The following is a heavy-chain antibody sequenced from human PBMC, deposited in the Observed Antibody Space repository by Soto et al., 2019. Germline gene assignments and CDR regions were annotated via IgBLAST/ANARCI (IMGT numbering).Heavy chain of an antibody. Sequence: QVHVVQSGTEMKRPGSSVKVSCKASGGTYSSYAFNWVRQAPGQGPEWMGGIIPVFETTNLAQKFQGRVILSAEESTTTAYMELSGLRSEDTAVYYCARGYTSSWSNYWGQGTLVTVSS. V-gene: IGHV1-69*01. CDR3: ARGYTSSWSNY. D-gene: IGHD6-13*01. CDR1: GGTYSSYA. CDR2: IIPVFETT. J-gene: IGHJ4*02.